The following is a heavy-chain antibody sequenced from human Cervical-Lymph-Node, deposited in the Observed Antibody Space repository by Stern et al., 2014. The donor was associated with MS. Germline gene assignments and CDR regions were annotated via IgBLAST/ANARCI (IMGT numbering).Heavy chain of an antibody. CDR1: GYTFTAFF. D-gene: IGHD3-22*01. CDR3: AREATRIVVGIDY. J-gene: IGHJ4*02. Sequence: QVQLVQSGTKMQKPGASVKVSCKASGYTFTAFFIHWVRQVPGQGLEWMGRLNPNSDEPTYAQNFQDRVTLTRDKSIGTAYLELSRLTAADTAVYYCAREATRIVVGIDYWGQGTQVTVSS. CDR2: LNPNSDEP. V-gene: IGHV1-2*06.